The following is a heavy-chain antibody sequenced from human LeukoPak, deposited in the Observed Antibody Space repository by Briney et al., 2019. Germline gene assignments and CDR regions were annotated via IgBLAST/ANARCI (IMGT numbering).Heavy chain of an antibody. J-gene: IGHJ4*02. CDR2: ISSNGGST. V-gene: IGHV3-64*01. Sequence: GGSLRLSCAASGCTFSNYAMHWVRQAPGKGLEYVSAISSNGGSTYYANSVKGRFTISKDNSKNTLYLQMGSLRAEDMAVYYCARDLRLKELAYCGGDCLDYWGQGTLVTVSS. D-gene: IGHD2-21*02. CDR3: ARDLRLKELAYCGGDCLDY. CDR1: GCTFSNYA.